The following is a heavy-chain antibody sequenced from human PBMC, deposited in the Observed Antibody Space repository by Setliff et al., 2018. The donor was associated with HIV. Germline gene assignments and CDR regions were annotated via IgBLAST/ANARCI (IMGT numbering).Heavy chain of an antibody. V-gene: IGHV4-4*07. J-gene: IGHJ4*02. CDR2: THASGTT. D-gene: IGHD2-21*02. Sequence: LSLTCTVSGGSISGDFWTWIRQPAGEGLEWIGRTHASGTTQCEPSLKDRCSMSVDTSKNQFSLKLSSVTAADTAVYYCARQTATGTSATFDSWGQGSLVTVSS. CDR1: GGSISGDF. CDR3: ARQTATGTSATFDS.